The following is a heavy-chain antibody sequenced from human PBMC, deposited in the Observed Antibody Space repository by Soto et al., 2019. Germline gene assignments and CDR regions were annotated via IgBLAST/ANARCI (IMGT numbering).Heavy chain of an antibody. D-gene: IGHD3-22*01. CDR2: IYWDDDK. Sequence: QITLKESGPTLVKPTQTLTLTCTFSGFSLSTSGVGVGWIRQPPGKALEWLALIYWDDDKRYSPSLKSRLTIPKDTSKNQVVLTMTNMDPVDTATYYCAHSIGYYDSSGYIDYWGQGTLVTVSS. CDR1: GFSLSTSGVG. V-gene: IGHV2-5*02. J-gene: IGHJ4*02. CDR3: AHSIGYYDSSGYIDY.